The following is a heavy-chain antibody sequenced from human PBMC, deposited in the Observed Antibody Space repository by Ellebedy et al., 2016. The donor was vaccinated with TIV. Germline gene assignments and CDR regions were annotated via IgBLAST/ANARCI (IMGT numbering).Heavy chain of an antibody. V-gene: IGHV3-23*01. D-gene: IGHD3-22*01. J-gene: IGHJ6*02. Sequence: PGGSLRLSCAASGFTFSTSAMSWVRQAPGKGLEWVSAIGGDGGSTYYTASVKGRFPITRNNSKNTLYLQMNSLITEDTAVYYCTKREDSNGLLNYYYYYAMDVWGQGTTVTVSS. CDR1: GFTFSTSA. CDR3: TKREDSNGLLNYYYYYAMDV. CDR2: IGGDGGST.